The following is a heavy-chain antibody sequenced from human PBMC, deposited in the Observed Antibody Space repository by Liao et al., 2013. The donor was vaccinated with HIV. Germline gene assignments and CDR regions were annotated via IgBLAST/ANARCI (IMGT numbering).Heavy chain of an antibody. D-gene: IGHD3-3*01. CDR2: IYTSGST. CDR3: ARDEVDYDFWSGYYTSYYYYYMDV. J-gene: IGHJ6*03. CDR1: GGSISSYY. Sequence: QVQLQESGPGLVKPSETLSLTCTVSGGSISSYYWSWIRQPAGKGLEWIGRIYTSGSTNYNPSLKSRVTMSVDTSKNQFSLKLSSVTAADTAVYYCARDEVDYDFWSGYYTSYYYYYMDVWGKGTTVTVSS. V-gene: IGHV4-4*07.